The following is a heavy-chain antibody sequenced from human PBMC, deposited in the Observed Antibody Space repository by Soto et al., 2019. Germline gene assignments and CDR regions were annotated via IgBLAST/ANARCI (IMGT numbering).Heavy chain of an antibody. J-gene: IGHJ4*02. CDR2: IYSGGST. CDR3: ARASMVRGVIDY. CDR1: GFTVSSNY. V-gene: IGHV3-66*01. Sequence: PGGSLRLSCAASGFTVSSNYMSWVRQAPGKGLEWVSVIYSGGSTYYADSVKGSFTISRDNSKNTLYLQMNSLRAEDTAVYYCARASMVRGVIDYWGQGTLVTVSS. D-gene: IGHD3-10*01.